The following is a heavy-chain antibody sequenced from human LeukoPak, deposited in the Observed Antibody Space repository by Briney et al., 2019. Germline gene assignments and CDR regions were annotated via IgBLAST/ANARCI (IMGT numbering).Heavy chain of an antibody. J-gene: IGHJ4*02. D-gene: IGHD6-19*01. Sequence: GGSLRLSCAASGFTFSSYGMHWVRQAPGKGLEWVSSISSSSTYINYADSVKGRFTISRDNAKNSLYLQMNSLRVEDTALYYCARGQWLVRGVYFDYWGQGTLVTVSS. CDR1: GFTFSSYG. CDR3: ARGQWLVRGVYFDY. CDR2: ISSSSTYI. V-gene: IGHV3-21*06.